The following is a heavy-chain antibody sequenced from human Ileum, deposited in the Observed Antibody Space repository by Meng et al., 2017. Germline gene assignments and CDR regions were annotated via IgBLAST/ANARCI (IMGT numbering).Heavy chain of an antibody. CDR2: IIPILNAS. CDR3: ARDCSGGGCFDP. J-gene: IGHJ5*02. Sequence: QVKLVQSGAELKRPGPPVTVSCKASGGAFSSSAIGWLRQAPGRGLEWMGGIIPILNASTYAQNFKGRVTLSADMATTTVYMELSSLTSDDTAVYFCARDCSGGGCFDPWGQGTLVTVSS. D-gene: IGHD2-15*01. V-gene: IGHV1-69*08. CDR1: GGAFSSSA.